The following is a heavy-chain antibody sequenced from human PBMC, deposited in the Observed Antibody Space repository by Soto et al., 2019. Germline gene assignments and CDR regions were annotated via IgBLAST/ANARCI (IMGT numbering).Heavy chain of an antibody. CDR1: GDSISSSSYY. Sequence: SETLSLTCTVSGDSISSSSYYWGWIRQPPGKGLEWIGSIYYSGSTYYNPSLKSRVTISVDTSKNQFSLKLSSVTAADTAVYYCARNSPGGYYYYYYMDVWGKGTTVTVSS. CDR3: ARNSPGGYYYYYYMDV. J-gene: IGHJ6*03. CDR2: IYYSGST. D-gene: IGHD3-16*01. V-gene: IGHV4-39*01.